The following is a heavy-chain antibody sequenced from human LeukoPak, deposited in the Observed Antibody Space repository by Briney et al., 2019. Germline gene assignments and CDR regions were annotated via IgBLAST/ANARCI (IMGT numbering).Heavy chain of an antibody. D-gene: IGHD2/OR15-2a*01. V-gene: IGHV1-2*02. CDR3: ARDLAAISTGSHNWFDP. CDR1: GYTFTGYY. J-gene: IGHJ5*02. CDR2: INPKSGAT. Sequence: ASVRVSCKASGYTFTGYYMHWVRQAPGQGLEWMGWINPKSGATKYAQKFQGRVTMTRDTSISTAFMELSRLTSDDTAVYYCARDLAAISTGSHNWFDPWGQGTLVTVSS.